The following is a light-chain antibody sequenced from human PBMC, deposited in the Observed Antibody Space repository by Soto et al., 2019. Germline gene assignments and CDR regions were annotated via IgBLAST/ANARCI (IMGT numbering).Light chain of an antibody. CDR1: QSVSSN. CDR3: QHYNNWPFT. CDR2: GAS. Sequence: ELVMTQSPAPLSVSPGERATLSCRASQSVSSNLAWSQQKPGQAPTLLIYGASARASGIPARFSGSGSGTEFTLTISSLQSEDFAVYYCQHYNNWPFTFGQGTKLEIK. J-gene: IGKJ2*01. V-gene: IGKV3-15*01.